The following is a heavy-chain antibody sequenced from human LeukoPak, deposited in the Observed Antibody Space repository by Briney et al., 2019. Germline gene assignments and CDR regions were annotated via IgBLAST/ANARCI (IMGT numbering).Heavy chain of an antibody. Sequence: GGSLRLSCTASGFTFNNYGMHWVRQAPGKGLEWVALISHDGKNKNYVDSVKGRFTISRDNSKNTLYLQMNSLRAEDTAVYYCAKVRTVTTTTFLYYYYYYMDVWGKGTTVTVSS. J-gene: IGHJ6*03. CDR2: ISHDGKNK. CDR1: GFTFNNYG. V-gene: IGHV3-30*18. D-gene: IGHD4-11*01. CDR3: AKVRTVTTTTFLYYYYYYMDV.